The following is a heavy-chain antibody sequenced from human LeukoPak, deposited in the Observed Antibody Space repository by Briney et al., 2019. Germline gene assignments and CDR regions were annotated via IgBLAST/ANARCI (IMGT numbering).Heavy chain of an antibody. CDR1: GFSSYA. V-gene: IGHV3-23*01. Sequence: GRSLRLSCAASGFSSYAMNWVRQAPGKGLEWVSGISGSGGSTYYADSVKGRFTISRDNSKNTLYLQMNSLRAEDTAVYYCAKESGDCSGGSCYPLLYWGQGTLVTVSS. CDR2: ISGSGGST. CDR3: AKESGDCSGGSCYPLLY. J-gene: IGHJ4*02. D-gene: IGHD2-15*01.